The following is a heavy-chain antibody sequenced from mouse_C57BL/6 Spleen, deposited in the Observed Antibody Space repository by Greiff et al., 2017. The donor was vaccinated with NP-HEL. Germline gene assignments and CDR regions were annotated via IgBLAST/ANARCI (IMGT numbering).Heavy chain of an antibody. CDR1: GYTFTDYN. D-gene: IGHD1-1*01. J-gene: IGHJ2*01. CDR3: ASLITTVVERDY. V-gene: IGHV1-22*01. Sequence: EVQLQQSGPELVKPGASVKMSCKASGYTFTDYNLHWVKQSHGKSLEWIGYINPNNGGTSYNQKFKGKATLTVNKSSSTAYMELRSLTSEDSAGYYCASLITTVVERDYWGQGTTLTVSS. CDR2: INPNNGGT.